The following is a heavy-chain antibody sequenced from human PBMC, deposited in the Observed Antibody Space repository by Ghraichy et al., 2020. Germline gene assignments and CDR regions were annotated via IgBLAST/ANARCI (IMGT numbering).Heavy chain of an antibody. CDR2: IYSAGST. CDR3: ARTPYDSVWGSYPKKSYYYGMDV. CDR1: GFTVSSNY. J-gene: IGHJ6*02. D-gene: IGHD3-16*01. V-gene: IGHV3-66*02. Sequence: GESLNISCAASGFTVSSNYMSWVRQAPGKGLEWVSVIYSAGSTYYADSVKGRFTISRDNSKNTRYLQMNCLRAEDTAVYYCARTPYDSVWGSYPKKSYYYGMDVWGQGTTVTVSS.